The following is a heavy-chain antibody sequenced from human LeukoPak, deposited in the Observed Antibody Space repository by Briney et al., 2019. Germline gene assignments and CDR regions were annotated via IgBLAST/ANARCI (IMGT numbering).Heavy chain of an antibody. Sequence: GGSLKLSCAASGFTFSGSAMRWVRQASGKGLEWVGRIRSKANSYATAYAASVKGRFTISRDDSKNTAYLQMNSLKTEDTAVYYCTRMPGQLVRDYYGMDVWGQGTTVTVSS. V-gene: IGHV3-73*01. CDR2: IRSKANSYAT. CDR3: TRMPGQLVRDYYGMDV. CDR1: GFTFSGSA. D-gene: IGHD6-13*01. J-gene: IGHJ6*02.